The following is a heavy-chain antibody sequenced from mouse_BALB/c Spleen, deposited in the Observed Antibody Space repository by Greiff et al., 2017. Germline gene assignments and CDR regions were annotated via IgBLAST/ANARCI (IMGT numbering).Heavy chain of an antibody. CDR1: GYTFTSYW. J-gene: IGHJ3*01. V-gene: IGHV1-7*01. CDR2: INPSTGYT. D-gene: IGHD1-1*01. Sequence: VQLQQSGAELAKPGASVKMSCKASGYTFTSYWMHWVKQRPGQGLKWIGYINPSTGYTEYNQKFKDKATLTADKSSSTAYMQLSSLTSEDSAVYYCARDYYGTSFAYWGQGTLVTVSA. CDR3: ARDYYGTSFAY.